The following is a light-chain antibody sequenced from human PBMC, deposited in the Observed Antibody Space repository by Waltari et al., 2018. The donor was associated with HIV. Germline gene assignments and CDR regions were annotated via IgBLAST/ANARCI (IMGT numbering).Light chain of an antibody. V-gene: IGLV2-14*01. Sequence: QSALTQPASVSGSPGQSITISCTGTDTDVGTYNYVSWFQHHPGKAPKLMISGVSNRPSWVSHRFSGSKSGNTASLIISGLQAEDEASYYCTSYTTTNTWVFGGGTNLTVL. CDR3: TSYTTTNTWV. J-gene: IGLJ3*02. CDR2: GVS. CDR1: DTDVGTYNY.